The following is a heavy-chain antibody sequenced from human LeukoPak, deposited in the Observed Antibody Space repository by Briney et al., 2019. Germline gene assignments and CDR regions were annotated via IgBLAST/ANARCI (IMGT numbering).Heavy chain of an antibody. CDR2: IYTSGST. Sequence: SQTLSLTRTVSGGSISSGSYYWSWIRQPAGKGLEWIGRIYTSGSTNYNPSLKSRVTISVDTSKNQFSLKLSSVTAADTAVYYCARDRGGYQSFDYWGQGTLVTVSS. V-gene: IGHV4-61*02. CDR3: ARDRGGYQSFDY. J-gene: IGHJ4*02. CDR1: GGSISSGSYY. D-gene: IGHD5-12*01.